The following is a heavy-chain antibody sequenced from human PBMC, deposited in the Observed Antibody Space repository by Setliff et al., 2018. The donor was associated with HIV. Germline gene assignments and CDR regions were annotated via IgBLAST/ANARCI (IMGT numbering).Heavy chain of an antibody. CDR1: GFTFSSYS. D-gene: IGHD3-22*01. CDR3: ARGAPTMLIVVVKLDY. Sequence: GGSLRLSCAASGFTFSSYSMNWVRQAPGKGLEWVSSISSSSSYIYYADSVKGRFTISRDNAKNSLYLQMDSLRAEDTAVYYCARGAPTMLIVVVKLDYWGQGTLVTVSS. CDR2: ISSSSSYI. V-gene: IGHV3-21*01. J-gene: IGHJ4*02.